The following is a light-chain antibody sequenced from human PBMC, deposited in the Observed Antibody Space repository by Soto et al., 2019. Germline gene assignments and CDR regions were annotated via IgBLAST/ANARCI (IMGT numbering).Light chain of an antibody. Sequence: EIVLTQSPGTLSLSPGEGATLSCRASQSVSSNYLAWYQQKPGQAPRLLIYGASNRATGIPDRFSGSGSGTDVTLTISRLEPEDFAVYYCQQYVTSPLTFGGGTKVEIK. J-gene: IGKJ4*01. CDR2: GAS. CDR3: QQYVTSPLT. CDR1: QSVSSNY. V-gene: IGKV3-20*01.